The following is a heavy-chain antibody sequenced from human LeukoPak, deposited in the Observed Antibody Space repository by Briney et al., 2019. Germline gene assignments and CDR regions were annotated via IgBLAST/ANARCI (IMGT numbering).Heavy chain of an antibody. J-gene: IGHJ6*02. CDR1: GFTFSSYA. D-gene: IGHD1-26*01. CDR3: AKSKGSGSYPYYGTDV. CDR2: ISAGGGST. V-gene: IGHV3-23*01. Sequence: GGSLRLSCAASGFTFSSYALNWVRQAPGKGLEWVSAISAGGGSTYYADSVKGRFTISRDNSKNTLYLQMNSLRAEDTAVYSCAKSKGSGSYPYYGTDVWGQGTTVTVSS.